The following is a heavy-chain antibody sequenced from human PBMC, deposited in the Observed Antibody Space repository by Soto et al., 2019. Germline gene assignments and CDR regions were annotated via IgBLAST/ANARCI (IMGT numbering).Heavy chain of an antibody. CDR1: GGAISSGVFS. CDR2: IYHSGST. CDR3: AREPGP. Sequence: QLQLQESGSGLVKPSQTLFLTGAVSGGAISSGVFSWSWSRKPPGKGQEWVGYIYHSGSTNYHPSLKSRVPIPVDRSTHQFPLKQRSVTAPDTAVDYCAREPGPWGQGTLVTVSS. V-gene: IGHV4-30-2*01. J-gene: IGHJ5*02.